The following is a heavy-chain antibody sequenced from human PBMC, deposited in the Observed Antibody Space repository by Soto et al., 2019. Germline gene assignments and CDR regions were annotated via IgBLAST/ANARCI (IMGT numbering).Heavy chain of an antibody. CDR1: GGTFSSYA. V-gene: IGHV1-69*13. D-gene: IGHD3-22*01. Sequence: SVKVSCKASGGTFSSYAISWVRQAPGQGLEWMGGIIPIFGTANYAQKFQGRVTITADESTSTAYMELSSLRSEDTAVYYCAREPEYYYDSSGYYPHTFDPWGQGTLVTVSS. CDR3: AREPEYYYDSSGYYPHTFDP. CDR2: IIPIFGTA. J-gene: IGHJ5*02.